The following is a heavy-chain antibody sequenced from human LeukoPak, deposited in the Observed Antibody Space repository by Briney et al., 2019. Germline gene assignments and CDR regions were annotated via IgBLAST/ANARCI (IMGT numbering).Heavy chain of an antibody. D-gene: IGHD3-10*02. CDR1: GFTFSSYA. V-gene: IGHV3-23*01. Sequence: GGSLRLSCAASGFTFSSYAMNWVRQAPGKGLEWVSVISVSGGGTFYADSVKGRFTISRDNSKNTLYLQMNSLRAEDTAVYYCAKDFVPAAMFAWFDDWGQGTWSPSPQ. CDR2: ISVSGGGT. J-gene: IGHJ4*02. CDR3: AKDFVPAAMFAWFDD.